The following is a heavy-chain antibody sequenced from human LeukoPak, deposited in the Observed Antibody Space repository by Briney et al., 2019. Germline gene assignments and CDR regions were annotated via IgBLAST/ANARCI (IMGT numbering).Heavy chain of an antibody. CDR2: ISPDGGTT. J-gene: IGHJ4*02. CDR1: GFTFSSYA. V-gene: IGHV3-64*01. D-gene: IGHD2-8*01. Sequence: GGSLRLSCAASGFTFSSYAIHWVRQAPGKGLEYVSAISPDGGTTYYANSVKGRFTISRDNSNNTLYLQMGSLRAEDMAVYYCAKDPLMFYWGQGTLVTVSS. CDR3: AKDPLMFY.